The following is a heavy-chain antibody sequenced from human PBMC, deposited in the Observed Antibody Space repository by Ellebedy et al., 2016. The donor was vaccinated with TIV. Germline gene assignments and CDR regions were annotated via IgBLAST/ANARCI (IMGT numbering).Heavy chain of an antibody. CDR2: VSYDGTNK. V-gene: IGHV3-30*03. J-gene: IGHJ4*02. CDR3: ARLQMDGDSFDY. D-gene: IGHD4-11*01. Sequence: GESLKTSCVASGFTFDTYGMHWVRQAPGKGLEWVALVSYDGTNKFYAESVKGRFTISRDNSNNTLYLEMNSLRSEDTAVYYCARLQMDGDSFDYWGQGTLVTVSS. CDR1: GFTFDTYG.